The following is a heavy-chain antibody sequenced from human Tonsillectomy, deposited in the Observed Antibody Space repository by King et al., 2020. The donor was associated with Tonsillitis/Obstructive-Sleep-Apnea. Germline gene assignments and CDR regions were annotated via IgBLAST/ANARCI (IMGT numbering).Heavy chain of an antibody. Sequence: QLVQSGAEVKKPGASVKVSCQTSGYTFTNYGISWVRQAPGQGLEWMGWISCYNGNTNYAQELQGRISMTTDTSTSTVYMELRSLRSDDTAVYYCARVYIVAGGNAFDIWGQGTMVTVSS. CDR2: ISCYNGNT. J-gene: IGHJ3*02. CDR3: ARVYIVAGGNAFDI. D-gene: IGHD2-15*01. CDR1: GYTFTNYG. V-gene: IGHV1-18*01.